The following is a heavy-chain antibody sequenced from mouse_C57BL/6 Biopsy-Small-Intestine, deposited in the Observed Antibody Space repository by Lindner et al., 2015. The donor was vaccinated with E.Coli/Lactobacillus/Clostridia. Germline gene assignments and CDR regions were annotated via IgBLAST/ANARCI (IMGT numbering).Heavy chain of an antibody. CDR1: GYSFTDYN. V-gene: IGHV1-39*01. CDR2: INPIYGTT. Sequence: VQLQESGPELVKPGASVKISCKASGYSFTDYNMNWVKQSNGKSLEWIGIINPIYGTTTYNQKFKGKATLTVDHSSSTAYMQLNSLTSEDSAVYYCARSNGNTYRIGYYAMDYWGQGTSVTVSS. J-gene: IGHJ4*01. CDR3: ARSNGNTYRIGYYAMDY. D-gene: IGHD5-1-1*01.